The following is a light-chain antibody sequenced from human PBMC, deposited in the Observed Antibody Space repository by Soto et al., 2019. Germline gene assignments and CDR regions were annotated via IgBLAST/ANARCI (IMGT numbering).Light chain of an antibody. CDR2: DAS. Sequence: DSKMTHSPSSLPAFVIDKVTITFGTSQSIRSYLNWVQQKPGKAPKLLIYDASSLQTGVPSRFSGSGYGTEFTLTISRLQPDDFATYYCQRYTAYCAFGPGTKVDIK. J-gene: IGKJ1*01. CDR1: QSIRSY. CDR3: QRYTAYCA. V-gene: IGKV1-39*02.